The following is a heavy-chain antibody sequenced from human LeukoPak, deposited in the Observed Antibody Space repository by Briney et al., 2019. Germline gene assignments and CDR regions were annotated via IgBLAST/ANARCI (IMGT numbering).Heavy chain of an antibody. CDR3: ALIKIADTDFDY. D-gene: IGHD2-15*01. J-gene: IGHJ4*02. CDR1: GFTFSSYW. CDR2: IKQDGSEK. Sequence: GGSLRLSCAASGFTFSSYWMSWVRQAPGKGLEWVANIKQDGSEKYYVDSVKGRFTISRDNAKNTLYLQMNSLRAEDTAVYYCALIKIADTDFDYWGQGTLVTVSS. V-gene: IGHV3-7*02.